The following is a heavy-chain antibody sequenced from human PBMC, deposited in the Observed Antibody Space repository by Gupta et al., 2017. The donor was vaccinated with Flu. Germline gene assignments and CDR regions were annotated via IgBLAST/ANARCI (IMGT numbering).Heavy chain of an antibody. J-gene: IGHJ4*02. Sequence: EVQLVESGGGLVQPGGSLRLHCAASGFIFSNYSMNWVRQAPGKGLEWISYISSSSTSIHYADSVKGRFTISRDNARNSLYLQMNSLRAEDTAVYYCAIFLDYLGQGTLVTVSS. CDR1: GFIFSNYS. CDR2: ISSSSTSI. V-gene: IGHV3-48*01. CDR3: AIFLDY.